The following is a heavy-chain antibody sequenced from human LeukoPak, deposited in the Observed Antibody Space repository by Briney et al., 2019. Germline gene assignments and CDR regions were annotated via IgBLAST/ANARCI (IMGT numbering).Heavy chain of an antibody. Sequence: GGYLRRYCAASGFTFSSYSMNWVRQAPGMGLEWVSSISSSSSYIYYADSVKGRFTISRDNAKNSLYLQMNSLRAEDTAVYYCARDAGGVYAQFDYWGQGTLVTVSS. J-gene: IGHJ4*02. V-gene: IGHV3-21*01. CDR3: ARDAGGVYAQFDY. CDR2: ISSSSSYI. D-gene: IGHD2-8*01. CDR1: GFTFSSYS.